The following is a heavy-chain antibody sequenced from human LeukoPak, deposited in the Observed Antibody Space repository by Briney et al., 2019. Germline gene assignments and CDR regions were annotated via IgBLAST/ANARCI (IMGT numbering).Heavy chain of an antibody. V-gene: IGHV4-34*01. J-gene: IGHJ5*02. CDR3: ARGRIAARPPNWFDP. Sequence: SETLSLTCAVYGGSFSGCYWSWIRQPPGKGLEWIGEINHSGSTNYNPSLKSRVTISVDTSKNQFSLKLSSVTAADTAVYYCARGRIAARPPNWFDPWGQGTLVTVSS. CDR2: INHSGST. CDR1: GGSFSGCY. D-gene: IGHD6-6*01.